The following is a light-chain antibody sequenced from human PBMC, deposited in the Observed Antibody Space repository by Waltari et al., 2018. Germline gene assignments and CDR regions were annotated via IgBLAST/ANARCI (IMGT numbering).Light chain of an antibody. Sequence: EIVMTQTPLSLSVTPGQPASISCRSSQSLLNIDGKTYLYWCVQKPGQPPQLLIHEVSNRFSGVPDRLSGSGSGTDFTLKISRVEAEDVGVYYCMQSTQLPLAFGQGTKVEIK. CDR2: EVS. CDR1: QSLLNIDGKTY. V-gene: IGKV2D-29*01. J-gene: IGKJ1*01. CDR3: MQSTQLPLA.